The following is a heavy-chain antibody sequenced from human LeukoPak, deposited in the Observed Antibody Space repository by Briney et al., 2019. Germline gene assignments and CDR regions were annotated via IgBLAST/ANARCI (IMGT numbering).Heavy chain of an antibody. Sequence: PGGSLRLSCGASGFTFSRYAMSWGRQAPGKGLQWVSQIDGSGGAIYYADSVRGRFTISRDNSKNTLFLEMSSLRAEDTAVYYCAELGITMIGGVWGKGTTVTISS. J-gene: IGHJ6*04. CDR2: IDGSGGAI. D-gene: IGHD3-10*02. CDR1: GFTFSRYA. CDR3: AELGITMIGGV. V-gene: IGHV3-23*01.